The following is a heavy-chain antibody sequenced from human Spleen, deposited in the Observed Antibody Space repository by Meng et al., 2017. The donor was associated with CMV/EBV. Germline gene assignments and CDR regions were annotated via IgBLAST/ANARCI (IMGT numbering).Heavy chain of an antibody. CDR2: IIPIFGTA. V-gene: IGHV1-69*05. J-gene: IGHJ6*02. Sequence: SVKVSCKASGGTFSSYAISWVRQAPGQGLEWMGGIIPIFGTANYAQKFQGRVTITTDESTSTAYMDLSSLRSEDTAVYYCARPTGITMVRGVAIGGMDVWGQGTTVTVSS. CDR1: GGTFSSYA. D-gene: IGHD3-10*01. CDR3: ARPTGITMVRGVAIGGMDV.